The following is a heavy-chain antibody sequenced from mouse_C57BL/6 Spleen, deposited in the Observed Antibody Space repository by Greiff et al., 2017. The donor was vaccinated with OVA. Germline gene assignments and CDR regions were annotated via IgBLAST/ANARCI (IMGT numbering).Heavy chain of an antibody. CDR3: ARAGWGYYPFAY. V-gene: IGHV1-26*01. D-gene: IGHD2-3*01. CDR2: INPNNGGT. CDR1: GYTFTDYY. Sequence: EVKLMESGPELVKPGASVKISCKASGYTFTDYYMNWVKQSHGKSLEWIGDINPNNGGTSYNQKFKGKATLTVDKSSSTAYMERRSLTSEDSAVYYCARAGWGYYPFAYWGQGTLVTVSA. J-gene: IGHJ3*01.